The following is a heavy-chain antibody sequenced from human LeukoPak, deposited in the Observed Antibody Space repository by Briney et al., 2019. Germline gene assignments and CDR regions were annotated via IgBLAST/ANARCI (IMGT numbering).Heavy chain of an antibody. V-gene: IGHV4-61*03. CDR2: IYYTGKT. CDR3: ARDWEAAGTGNWFDP. CDR1: GDPVSNGNYY. D-gene: IGHD6-13*01. Sequence: SETLSLTCTVSGDPVSNGNYYWSWLRQPPGKALEWIGYIYYTGKTYYNPSLEGRVTILVDTSRNHFSVKLSSVTAADTAVYYCARDWEAAGTGNWFDPWGQGTLVTVSS. J-gene: IGHJ5*02.